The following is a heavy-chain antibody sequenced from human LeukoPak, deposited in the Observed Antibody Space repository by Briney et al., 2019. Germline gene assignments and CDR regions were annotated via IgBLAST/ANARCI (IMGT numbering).Heavy chain of an antibody. CDR1: GFTFSSYE. V-gene: IGHV3-48*03. D-gene: IGHD3-10*01. CDR2: ISRSATTI. J-gene: IGHJ3*01. Sequence: GGSLRLSCAASGFTFSSYEMNWVRQAPGKGLEWVSSISRSATTIYYADSVKGRFTISRDNAKNSLYLQMNSLRAEDTAVYFCAKAEYGSGTDDAFDVWGQGTMVTVSS. CDR3: AKAEYGSGTDDAFDV.